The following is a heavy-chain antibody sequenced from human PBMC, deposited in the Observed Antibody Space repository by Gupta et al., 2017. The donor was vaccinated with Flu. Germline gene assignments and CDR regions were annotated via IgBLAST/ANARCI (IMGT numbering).Heavy chain of an antibody. CDR3: AGGAAYCRNVVCSWGYYFQS. V-gene: IGHV1-3*01. CDR2: INGADGST. CDR1: ESPFTRYA. D-gene: IGHD2-15*01. Sequence: HLVQSGAEVKKPGASVKVSCRASESPFTRYAVYWVRQAPGQGLEWIGRINGADGSTKYSQKFEGRVTITTDTSAITAYMELTTLTSADTAIYFGAGGAAYCRNVVCSWGYYFQSWGQGTLVTVSS. J-gene: IGHJ4*02.